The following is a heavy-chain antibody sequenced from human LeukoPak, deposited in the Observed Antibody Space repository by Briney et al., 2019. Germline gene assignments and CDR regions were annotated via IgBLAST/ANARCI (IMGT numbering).Heavy chain of an antibody. J-gene: IGHJ4*02. CDR3: AKRIQSAMAMGY. CDR1: GFTFSNYA. CDR2: ISGSGGST. Sequence: GGSLRLSCAASGFTFSNYALSWVRQAPGKGLEWVSDISGSGGSTYYADSVKGRFTISRDNSRNTMYLQMNSLRAEDTAVYYCAKRIQSAMAMGYWGQGTLVTVSS. V-gene: IGHV3-23*01. D-gene: IGHD5-18*01.